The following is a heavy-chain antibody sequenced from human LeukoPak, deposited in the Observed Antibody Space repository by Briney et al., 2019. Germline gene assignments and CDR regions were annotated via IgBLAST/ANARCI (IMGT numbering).Heavy chain of an antibody. CDR1: GFTFSSYS. J-gene: IGHJ4*02. Sequence: GGSLRLSCAASGFTFSSYSMNWVRQAPRKGLEWVSSISISSSDIYYADSVKGRFTISRDNAKNSLYLQMNSLRAEDTAVYYCARPAPYYDSSGYYSTYGHYFDYWGQGTLVTVSP. D-gene: IGHD3-22*01. CDR3: ARPAPYYDSSGYYSTYGHYFDY. CDR2: ISISSSDI. V-gene: IGHV3-21*01.